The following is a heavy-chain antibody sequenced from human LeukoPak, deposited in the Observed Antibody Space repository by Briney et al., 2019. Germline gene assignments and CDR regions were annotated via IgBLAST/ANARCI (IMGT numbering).Heavy chain of an antibody. CDR1: GFTFSSYG. J-gene: IGHJ5*02. CDR2: IWYDGSNK. CDR3: ARDRSPTGTTSGDNWFDP. Sequence: GRSLRLSCAASGFTFSSYGMHWVRQAPGKGLEGVAVIWYDGSNKYYADSVKGRFTISRDNSKNTLYLQMNSLRAEDTAVYYCARDRSPTGTTSGDNWFDPWGQGTPVTVSS. D-gene: IGHD1-7*01. V-gene: IGHV3-33*01.